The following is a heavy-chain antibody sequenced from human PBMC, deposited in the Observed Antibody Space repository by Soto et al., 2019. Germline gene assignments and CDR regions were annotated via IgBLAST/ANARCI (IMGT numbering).Heavy chain of an antibody. CDR1: GFTFSSYG. J-gene: IGHJ4*02. V-gene: IGHV3-30*18. CDR3: AKDRWRGIAAAGTPNYYFDY. CDR2: ISYDGSNK. Sequence: LXLSCAASGFTFSSYGMHWVRQAPGKGLEWVAVISYDGSNKYYADSVKGRFTISRDNSKNTLYLKMNSLRAEDTAVYHCAKDRWRGIAAAGTPNYYFDYWGQATLGTAS. D-gene: IGHD6-13*01.